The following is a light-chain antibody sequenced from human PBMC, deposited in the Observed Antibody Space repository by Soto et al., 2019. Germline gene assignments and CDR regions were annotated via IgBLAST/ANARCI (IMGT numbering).Light chain of an antibody. CDR3: QQSYSTPRT. CDR1: QSIGSL. V-gene: IGKV1-39*01. Sequence: DIQMTQSLSSLSASVGDRVTITCRASQSIGSLLNWYQQKKGKPPKLLIYAASSLQSGVPSRFSGSGSWTDFTLPISSLQPEDFATYYCQQSYSTPRTFGQGTKVDIK. CDR2: AAS. J-gene: IGKJ1*01.